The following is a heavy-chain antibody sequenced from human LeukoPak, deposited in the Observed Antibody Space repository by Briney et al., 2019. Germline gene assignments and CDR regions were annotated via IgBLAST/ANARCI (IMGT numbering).Heavy chain of an antibody. J-gene: IGHJ4*02. CDR2: IKQDGSEK. CDR3: ARIDGGPDY. Sequence: SGGSLRLSCAASGFTFNSYWMSWVRQAPGKVHEWVANIKQDGSEKYYVDSVKGRFTISGDNAKNSLYLQSNNLRAEDTAVYYCARIDGGPDYWGQGTLVTVSS. CDR1: GFTFNSYW. V-gene: IGHV3-7*01. D-gene: IGHD2-15*01.